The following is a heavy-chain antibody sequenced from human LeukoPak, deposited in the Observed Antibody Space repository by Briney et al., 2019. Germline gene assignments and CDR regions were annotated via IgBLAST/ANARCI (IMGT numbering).Heavy chain of an antibody. CDR3: ARIILYCSSTSCYPAAFDI. CDR1: GYSISSGYY. V-gene: IGHV4-38-2*02. D-gene: IGHD2-2*01. Sequence: SETLSLTCTVSGYSISSGYYWAWIRQPPGKGLQWIGNIYHSGNTYYNPSLKSRVSISVDTSKNQFSLKLSSVTAADTAVYYCARIILYCSSTSCYPAAFDIWGQGTMVTVSS. CDR2: IYHSGNT. J-gene: IGHJ3*02.